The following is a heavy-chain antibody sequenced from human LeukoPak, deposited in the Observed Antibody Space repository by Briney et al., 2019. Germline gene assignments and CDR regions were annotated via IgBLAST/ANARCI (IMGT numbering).Heavy chain of an antibody. D-gene: IGHD6-13*01. CDR3: AKGEAAAGTSSWFDP. V-gene: IGHV3-23*01. CDR1: GITLSNYG. CDR2: ISASGGST. Sequence: PGGSLRLSCAVSGITLSNYGMNWVRQAPGKGLEWVSVISASGGSTYYADSVKGRFTISRDNSKNTLYLQMKNLRADDTALYYCAKGEAAAGTSSWFDPWGQGTLVTVSS. J-gene: IGHJ5*02.